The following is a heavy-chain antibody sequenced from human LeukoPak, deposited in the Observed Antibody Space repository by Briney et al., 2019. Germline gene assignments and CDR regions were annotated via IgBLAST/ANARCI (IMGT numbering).Heavy chain of an antibody. D-gene: IGHD4-17*01. Sequence: GGSLRLSCAASGFTFRSYWMSWVRQAPGKGLEWVANIKQDGSEKYYVDSVKGRFTISRDNAKNSLYLQMNSLRAEDTAVYYCARGTGWFDPWGQGTLVTVSS. J-gene: IGHJ5*02. CDR2: IKQDGSEK. CDR1: GFTFRSYW. V-gene: IGHV3-7*01. CDR3: ARGTGWFDP.